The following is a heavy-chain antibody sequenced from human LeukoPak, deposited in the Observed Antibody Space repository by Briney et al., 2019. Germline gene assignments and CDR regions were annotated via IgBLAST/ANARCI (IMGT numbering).Heavy chain of an antibody. J-gene: IGHJ4*02. CDR2: INPSGGST. Sequence: ASVKVSCKASGYTFTSYYMHWVRHAPGQGLEWMGIINPSGGSTSYAQKFQGRVTMTRDTSTSTVYMELSSLRSEDTAVYYCARGGSVIVVVIDFDYWGQGTLVTVSS. D-gene: IGHD3-22*01. V-gene: IGHV1-46*01. CDR1: GYTFTSYY. CDR3: ARGGSVIVVVIDFDY.